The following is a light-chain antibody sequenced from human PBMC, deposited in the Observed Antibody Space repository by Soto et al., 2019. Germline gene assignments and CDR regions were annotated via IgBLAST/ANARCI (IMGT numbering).Light chain of an antibody. V-gene: IGKV3-20*01. CDR2: GAS. CDR1: QSVSTRS. CDR3: QQYDSSPRT. Sequence: IVLTLSPGTLSLSPEERATLSCRASQSVSTRSLAWYQQKPGQAPRLLISGASSRAADIPDRFSGSGSGTDFTLTINRLEPEDFAVYYCQQYDSSPRTFGQGTKVDI. J-gene: IGKJ1*01.